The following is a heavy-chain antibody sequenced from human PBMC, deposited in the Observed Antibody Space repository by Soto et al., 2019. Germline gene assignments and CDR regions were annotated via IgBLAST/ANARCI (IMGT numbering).Heavy chain of an antibody. D-gene: IGHD3-10*01. CDR2: ISYSGTV. J-gene: IGHJ6*02. CDR1: GGSIRDYF. V-gene: IGHV4-59*12. CDR3: ARDRKLVIPGNYYYYGMDV. Sequence: SETLSLTCSVSGGSIRDYFWTWVRQPPGKGLEWIGYISYSGTVNYNSSLKSRVTISLDTSRNHFSLKLTSVTTADTGVYFCARDRKLVIPGNYYYYGMDVWGQGTTVTVSS.